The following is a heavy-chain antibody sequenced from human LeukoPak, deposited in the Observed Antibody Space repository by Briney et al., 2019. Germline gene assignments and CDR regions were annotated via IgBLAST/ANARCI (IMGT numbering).Heavy chain of an antibody. J-gene: IGHJ5*02. V-gene: IGHV4-34*01. D-gene: IGHD1-1*01. CDR2: INHSGST. Sequence: PSETLSLTCAVYGGSFSGYYWSWIRQPPGKGLEWIGEINHSGSTNYNPSLKSRVTISVDTSKNQFSLKLSSVTAADTAVYYCARETPQRWWFDPWGQGTLVTVSS. CDR1: GGSFSGYY. CDR3: ARETPQRWWFDP.